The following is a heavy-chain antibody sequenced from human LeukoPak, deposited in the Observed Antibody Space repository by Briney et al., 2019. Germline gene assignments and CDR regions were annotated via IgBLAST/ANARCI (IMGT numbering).Heavy chain of an antibody. CDR2: IYPGDSDT. D-gene: IGHD1-14*01. CDR1: EFSFPSYW. Sequence: GESLKISCKGSEFSFPSYWIGWVRQMPGKGLEWMGIIYPGDSDTRYSPSFQGQVTISADKSISTAYLQWSSLMASDTAMYYCARLKDHTIDYWGQGTLVTVSS. V-gene: IGHV5-51*01. CDR3: ARLKDHTIDY. J-gene: IGHJ4*02.